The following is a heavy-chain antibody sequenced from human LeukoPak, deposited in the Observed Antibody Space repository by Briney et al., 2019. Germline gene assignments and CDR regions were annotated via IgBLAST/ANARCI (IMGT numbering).Heavy chain of an antibody. V-gene: IGHV1-2*02. CDR1: GYTFTGYY. Sequence: ALVKVSCKASGYTFTGYYMHWVRQAPGQGLEWMGWINPNSGGTNYAQKFQGRVTMTRDTSISTAYMELSRLRSDDTAVYYCARGLIVDTAMHHLGYWGQGTLVTVSS. CDR2: INPNSGGT. D-gene: IGHD5-18*01. J-gene: IGHJ4*02. CDR3: ARGLIVDTAMHHLGY.